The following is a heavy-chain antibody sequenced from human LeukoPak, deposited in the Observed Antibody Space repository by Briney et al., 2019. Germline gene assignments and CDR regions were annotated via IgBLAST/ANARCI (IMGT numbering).Heavy chain of an antibody. CDR1: GFTFSSYA. J-gene: IGHJ6*02. CDR2: ISGSGGST. CDR3: AKHTYYDILTGWHYGMDV. D-gene: IGHD3-9*01. Sequence: PGGSLRLSCAASGFTFSSYAMSWVRQAPGKGLEWVSAISGSGGSTYYADSVKGRFTISRDNSKNTLYLQMNSLRAEDTAVYYCAKHTYYDILTGWHYGMDVWGQGTTVTVSS. V-gene: IGHV3-23*01.